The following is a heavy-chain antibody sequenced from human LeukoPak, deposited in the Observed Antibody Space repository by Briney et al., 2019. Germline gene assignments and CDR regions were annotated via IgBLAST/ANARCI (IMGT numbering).Heavy chain of an antibody. CDR1: GFTFSSYW. V-gene: IGHV3-7*01. D-gene: IGHD3-3*01. CDR3: AREGGITIFGVVIQPLDY. J-gene: IGHJ4*02. Sequence: GGSLRLSCAASGFTFSSYWMSWVRQAPGKGLEWVANIKQDGSEKYYVDSVKGRFTISRDNAKNSLYLQMNSLRAEDTAVYYCAREGGITIFGVVIQPLDYWGQGTLVTVSS. CDR2: IKQDGSEK.